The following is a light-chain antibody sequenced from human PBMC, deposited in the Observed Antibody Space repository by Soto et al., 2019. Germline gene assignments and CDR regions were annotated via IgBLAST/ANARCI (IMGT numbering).Light chain of an antibody. CDR1: QSISSW. CDR2: KAS. J-gene: IGKJ4*01. CDR3: QQYNDYPLT. V-gene: IGKV1-5*03. Sequence: DIQMTQSPSTLSASVGDRVTITCRASQSISSWLAWYQQKPGKAPKLLMYKASNLESGVPSRFSGSGSGTEFPLTISSLQPDDFATDHCQQYNDYPLTFGGGTKVEIK.